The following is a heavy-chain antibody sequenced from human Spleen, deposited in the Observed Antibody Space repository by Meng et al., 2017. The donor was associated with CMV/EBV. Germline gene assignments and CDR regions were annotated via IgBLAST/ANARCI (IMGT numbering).Heavy chain of an antibody. J-gene: IGHJ4*02. CDR1: GFTFDDYV. Sequence: GGSLRLSCAASGFTFDDYVMSWVRQVPGKGLEWVSGVNWNGGSTGYADSVKGRFTISRDTAKNSLYLQMNSLRAEDTALCYCAREGRGSSSPWSFWGQGTLVTVSS. CDR2: VNWNGGST. CDR3: AREGRGSSSPWSF. D-gene: IGHD1-26*01. V-gene: IGHV3-20*04.